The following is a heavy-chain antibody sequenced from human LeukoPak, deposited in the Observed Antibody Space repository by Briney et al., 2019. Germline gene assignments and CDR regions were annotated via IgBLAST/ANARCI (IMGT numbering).Heavy chain of an antibody. Sequence: GASVKVSCKASGYTFTSYYMHWVRQAPGQGLEWMGIINPSGGSTSYAQKVQGRVTITRDTSTGKVYMELSSLGSEDTGVYYCARDHYDYVWGSYRYTLDYWGQGTLVTVSS. V-gene: IGHV1-46*01. J-gene: IGHJ4*02. D-gene: IGHD3-16*02. CDR1: GYTFTSYY. CDR2: INPSGGST. CDR3: ARDHYDYVWGSYRYTLDY.